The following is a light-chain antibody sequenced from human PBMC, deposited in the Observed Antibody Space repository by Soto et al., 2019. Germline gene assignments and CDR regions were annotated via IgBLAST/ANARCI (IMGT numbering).Light chain of an antibody. CDR2: DVS. Sequence: QSALTQPRSVSGSPGASVAISCTGTSSDVGGYNYVSWYQQHPGKAPKLMIYDVSKRPSGVPDRFSGSKSGNTASLTISGLRTEDEADYYCCSYGARFGGGTKVTVL. V-gene: IGLV2-11*01. CDR1: SSDVGGYNY. J-gene: IGLJ3*02. CDR3: CSYGAR.